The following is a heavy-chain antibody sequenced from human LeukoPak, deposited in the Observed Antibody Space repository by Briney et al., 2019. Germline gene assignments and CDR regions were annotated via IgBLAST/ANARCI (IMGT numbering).Heavy chain of an antibody. CDR3: ASYDYGGNAYYFDF. J-gene: IGHJ4*02. D-gene: IGHD4-23*01. CDR1: GGSMSSYY. Sequence: SETLSLTCTVSGGSMSSYYWSWIRQPPGKGLEWIGYIYYSGSTNYNPSLKSRVTMSVDTSKTQFSLKLSSVTAADTAVYYCASYDYGGNAYYFDFWGRGTLVTVSS. V-gene: IGHV4-59*01. CDR2: IYYSGST.